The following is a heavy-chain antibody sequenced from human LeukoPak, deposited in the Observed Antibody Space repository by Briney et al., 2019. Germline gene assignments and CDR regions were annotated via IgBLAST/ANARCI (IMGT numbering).Heavy chain of an antibody. V-gene: IGHV1-69*13. J-gene: IGHJ4*02. Sequence: ASVKVSCKASGGTFSSYAISWVRQAPGQGLEWMGGIIPIFGTADYTQKFQDRVTITADESTSTAYMELSSLRSEDTAVYYCARVLSITGTTTDYWGQGTLVTVSS. CDR3: ARVLSITGTTTDY. D-gene: IGHD1-20*01. CDR1: GGTFSSYA. CDR2: IIPIFGTA.